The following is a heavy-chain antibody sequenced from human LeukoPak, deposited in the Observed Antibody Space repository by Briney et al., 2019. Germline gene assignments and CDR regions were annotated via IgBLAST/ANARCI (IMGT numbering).Heavy chain of an antibody. D-gene: IGHD3-10*01. CDR1: GFTFSTYS. V-gene: IGHV3-48*01. Sequence: GGSLRLSCAASGFTFSTYSMNWVRQAPGKGLEWLSYITSSSSTIFYADSVKGRFTISRDSSKSTLYLQMNSLRAEDTAVYYCAISPGGFGDFNDYWGQGTLVTVSS. CDR2: ITSSSSTI. CDR3: AISPGGFGDFNDY. J-gene: IGHJ4*02.